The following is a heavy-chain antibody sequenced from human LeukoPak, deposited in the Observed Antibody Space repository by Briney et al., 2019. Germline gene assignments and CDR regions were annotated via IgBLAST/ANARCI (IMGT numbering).Heavy chain of an antibody. D-gene: IGHD1-26*01. CDR1: GFTFSSFA. CDR2: VSYDGNDK. V-gene: IGHV3-30*18. Sequence: GGSLRLSCAASGFTFSSFAMHWVRQAPGKGLEWVAVVSYDGNDKYYADSVKGRFTISRDNSKNTVYLQMNSLRPEDTAVYYCAKRKVKWELDYWGQGTLVAVSS. CDR3: AKRKVKWELDY. J-gene: IGHJ4*02.